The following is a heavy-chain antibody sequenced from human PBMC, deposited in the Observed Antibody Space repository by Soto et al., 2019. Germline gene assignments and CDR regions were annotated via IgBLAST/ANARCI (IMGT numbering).Heavy chain of an antibody. V-gene: IGHV4-30-4*01. D-gene: IGHD3-22*01. CDR3: ARGGYDTSGQTFIGWGPDC. J-gene: IGHJ4*02. Sequence: HVQLQESGPGPVTPSQTLSLSCTVSGVSITSGSYYWTWVRQSPGKGLEWIGYRYYSGNTYDNPSLNGRATRSVDTSNNQFSLKLTSVTAADTAVYYCARGGYDTSGQTFIGWGPDCWGQGTLVTVSS. CDR2: RYYSGNT. CDR1: GVSITSGSYY.